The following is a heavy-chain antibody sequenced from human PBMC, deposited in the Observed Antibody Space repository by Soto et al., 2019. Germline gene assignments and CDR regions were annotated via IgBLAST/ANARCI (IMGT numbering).Heavy chain of an antibody. CDR3: ARPLLSGSYRIDNWLDP. CDR2: INPSGGST. V-gene: IGHV1-46*01. CDR1: GYTFTSYY. J-gene: IGHJ5*02. D-gene: IGHD1-26*01. Sequence: ASVKVSCKASGYTFTSYYMHWVRQAPGQGLEWMGIINPSGGSTSYAQKFQGRVTMTRDTSTSTVYMELSSLRSEDTAVYYCARPLLSGSYRIDNWLDPWGQGTLVTVS.